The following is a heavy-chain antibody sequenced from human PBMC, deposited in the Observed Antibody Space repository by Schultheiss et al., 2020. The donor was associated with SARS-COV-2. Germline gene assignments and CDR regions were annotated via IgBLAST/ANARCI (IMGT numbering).Heavy chain of an antibody. CDR2: ISAYNGNT. J-gene: IGHJ4*02. Sequence: ASVKVSCKTSGYIFTNYGISWVRQAPGQGLEWMGWISAYNGNTNYAQKLQGRVTMTTDTSTSTAYMELSSLRSEDTAVYYCASWHGDDDFDYWGQGTLVTVSS. CDR3: ASWHGDDDFDY. CDR1: GYIFTNYG. D-gene: IGHD4-17*01. V-gene: IGHV1-18*01.